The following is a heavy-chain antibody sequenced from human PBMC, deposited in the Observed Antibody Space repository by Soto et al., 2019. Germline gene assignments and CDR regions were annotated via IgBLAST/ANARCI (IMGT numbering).Heavy chain of an antibody. Sequence: EVQLVESGGGLVQPGGSLRLSCAASGFTFSSYSMNWVRQAPGKGLEWVSYISSSSSTIYYADSVKGRFTISRDNAKNSLYLQMNSLRDEDTAVYYCARGGRRFLEWFRIPFDAFDIWGQGTMVTVSS. V-gene: IGHV3-48*02. CDR3: ARGGRRFLEWFRIPFDAFDI. CDR1: GFTFSSYS. D-gene: IGHD3-3*01. CDR2: ISSSSSTI. J-gene: IGHJ3*02.